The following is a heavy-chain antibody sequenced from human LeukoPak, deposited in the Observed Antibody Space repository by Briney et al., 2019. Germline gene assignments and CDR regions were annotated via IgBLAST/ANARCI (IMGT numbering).Heavy chain of an antibody. D-gene: IGHD3-10*01. CDR1: GFSLDDHA. CDR2: ISWNGGSL. CDR3: AKDTEFGEPYHGMDV. V-gene: IGHV3-9*01. Sequence: GGSLRLSCAVSGFSLDDHAMHWVRQAPGKGLEWVSGISWNGGSLNYADSVKGRFIISRDNAKKSLYLQMNSLRPEDTAVYYCAKDTEFGEPYHGMDVWGQGTTVTVSS. J-gene: IGHJ6*02.